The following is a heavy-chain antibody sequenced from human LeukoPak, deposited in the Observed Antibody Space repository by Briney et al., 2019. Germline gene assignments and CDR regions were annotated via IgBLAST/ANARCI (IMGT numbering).Heavy chain of an antibody. CDR1: GFTFSSYS. CDR2: ISNSGTTI. D-gene: IGHD1-26*01. CDR3: ARDAGGMGAVPDY. J-gene: IGHJ4*02. Sequence: GGSLRLSCAASGFTFSSYSMNWVRQAPGKGLEWVSYISNSGTTIYYADSVKGRFTISRDNAKNSLYLQMNSLRAEDTAVYYCARDAGGMGAVPDYWGQGTLVTVSS. V-gene: IGHV3-48*01.